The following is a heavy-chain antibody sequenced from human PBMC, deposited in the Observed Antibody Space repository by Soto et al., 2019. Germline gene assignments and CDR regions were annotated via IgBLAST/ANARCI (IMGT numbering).Heavy chain of an antibody. V-gene: IGHV3-9*01. CDR1: GFTFDDYA. CDR2: ISWNSGSI. CDR3: AKDIGLSSSSGDGWFDP. Sequence: EVQLVESGGGLVQPGRSLRLSCAASGFTFDDYAMHWVRQAPGKGLEWVSGISWNSGSIGYADSVKGRFTISRDNAKNSLYLQMNSLRAEDTALYYCAKDIGLSSSSGDGWFDPWGQGTLVTGSS. J-gene: IGHJ5*02. D-gene: IGHD6-13*01.